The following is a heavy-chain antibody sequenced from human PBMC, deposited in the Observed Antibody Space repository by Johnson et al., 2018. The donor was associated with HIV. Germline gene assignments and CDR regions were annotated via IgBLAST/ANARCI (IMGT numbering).Heavy chain of an antibody. D-gene: IGHD6-13*01. V-gene: IGHV3-11*04. CDR1: GFTFSDYY. Sequence: QVQLVESGGGLVKPGGSLRLSCAASGFTFSDYYMSWIRQAPGKGLEWVSYISSSGSTIYYADSVKGRFTTPRDNAKKSLFLQMNSLRAEDTAVYYCARRGRSSSWYDLDIWGQGTMVSVSS. CDR3: ARRGRSSSWYDLDI. CDR2: ISSSGSTI. J-gene: IGHJ3*02.